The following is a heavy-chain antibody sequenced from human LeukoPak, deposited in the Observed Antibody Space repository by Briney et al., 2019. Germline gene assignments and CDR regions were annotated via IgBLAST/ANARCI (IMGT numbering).Heavy chain of an antibody. CDR3: ARAPPYSSGWYSF. Sequence: GSLRLSCAGSGFTFRGYHMSWVRQGPGKGLEWGLYISSSGCTIYYADSVKGRFTISRDNAKNSLYLQMNSLRAEDTAVYYCARAPPYSSGWYSFWGQGTLVTVSS. J-gene: IGHJ4*02. CDR2: ISSSGCTI. D-gene: IGHD6-19*01. CDR1: GFTFRGYH. V-gene: IGHV3-11*01.